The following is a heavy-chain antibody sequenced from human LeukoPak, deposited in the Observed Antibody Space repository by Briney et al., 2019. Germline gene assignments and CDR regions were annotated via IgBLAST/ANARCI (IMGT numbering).Heavy chain of an antibody. CDR2: IYYSGST. CDR3: ARHTVAAAGLDY. V-gene: IGHV4-59*01. Sequence: SETLSLTCTVSGGSISSDYWSWIRQPPGKGLEWIGYIYYSGSTNYNPSLKSRVTISVDTSKNQFSLKLSSVTAADTAVYYCARHTVAAAGLDYWGQGTLVTVSS. D-gene: IGHD6-13*01. CDR1: GGSISSDY. J-gene: IGHJ4*02.